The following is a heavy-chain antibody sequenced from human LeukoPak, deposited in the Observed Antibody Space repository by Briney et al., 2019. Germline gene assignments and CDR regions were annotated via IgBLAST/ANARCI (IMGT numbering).Heavy chain of an antibody. Sequence: ASVKVSCKASGYTFTSYYMHWVRHAPGQGLEWMGIINPSGGSTSYAQKFQGRVTMTRDTSTNTVYMELNSLRSEDTAVYYCARGRRGANGMDVWGQGTTVTVSS. CDR3: ARGRRGANGMDV. CDR1: GYTFTSYY. CDR2: INPSGGST. J-gene: IGHJ6*02. V-gene: IGHV1-46*01. D-gene: IGHD1-26*01.